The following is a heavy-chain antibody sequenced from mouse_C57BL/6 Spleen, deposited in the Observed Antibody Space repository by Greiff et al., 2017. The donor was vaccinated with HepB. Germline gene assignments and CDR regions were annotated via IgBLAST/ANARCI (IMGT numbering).Heavy chain of an antibody. CDR1: GFTFSSYG. D-gene: IGHD1-1*01. V-gene: IGHV5-6*01. Sequence: EVQRVESGGDLVKPGGSLKLSCAASGFTFSSYGMSWVRQTPDKRLEWVATISSGGSYTYYPDSVKGRFTISRDNAKNTLYLQMSSLKSEDTAMYYCARRGPTTVVAHWYFDVWGTGTTVTVSS. J-gene: IGHJ1*03. CDR3: ARRGPTTVVAHWYFDV. CDR2: ISSGGSYT.